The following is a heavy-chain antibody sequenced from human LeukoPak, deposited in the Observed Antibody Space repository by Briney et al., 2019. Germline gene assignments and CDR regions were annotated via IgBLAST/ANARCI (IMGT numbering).Heavy chain of an antibody. D-gene: IGHD3-10*01. CDR2: ISSSSSTI. J-gene: IGHJ4*02. Sequence: GGSLRLSCAASGFTFSSYSMNWVRQAPGKGLEWVSYISSSSSTIYYADSVKGRSTISRDNAKNSLYLQMNSLRAEDTAVYYCARGYYGSGSYYNYWGQGTLVTVSS. CDR1: GFTFSSYS. CDR3: ARGYYGSGSYYNY. V-gene: IGHV3-48*01.